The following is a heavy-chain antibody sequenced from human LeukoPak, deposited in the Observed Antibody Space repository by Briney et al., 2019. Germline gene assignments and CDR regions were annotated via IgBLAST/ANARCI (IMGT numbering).Heavy chain of an antibody. J-gene: IGHJ6*03. CDR3: ARLTLGVVIIPDYYYMDV. D-gene: IGHD3-3*01. CDR2: IIPIFGTA. Sequence: SVKVSCKASGGTFSSYAISWVRQAPGQGLEWMGGIIPIFGTANYAQKFQGRVTITADESTSTAYMELSSLRSEGTAVYYCARLTLGVVIIPDYYYMDVWGKGTTVTVSS. CDR1: GGTFSSYA. V-gene: IGHV1-69*01.